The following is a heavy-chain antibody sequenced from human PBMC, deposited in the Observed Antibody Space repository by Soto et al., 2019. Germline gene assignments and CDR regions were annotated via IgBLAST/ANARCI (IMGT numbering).Heavy chain of an antibody. CDR2: ISHSGSA. V-gene: IGHV4-31*11. CDR1: GDSFSSGAYY. Sequence: SETLSLSCAVSGDSFSSGAYYWTWIRIHPGKGLEWIGHISHSGSAYYSPSLKSRVFISLDTPKNQFSLRLSSVTAADTAVYYCARDIPGRGYFDYWGQGALVTVSS. J-gene: IGHJ4*02. CDR3: ARDIPGRGYFDY.